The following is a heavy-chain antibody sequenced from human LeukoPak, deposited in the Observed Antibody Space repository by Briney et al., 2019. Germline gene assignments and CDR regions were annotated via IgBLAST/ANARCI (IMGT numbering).Heavy chain of an antibody. CDR2: IGTAGDT. Sequence: GGSLRLSCAASGFTFSSYDMHWVRQATGKGLEWVSAIGTAGDTYYPGSVKGRFTISRENAKNSLYLQMNSLRAGDTAVYYCARGGTYYYDSSGYSYDAFDIWGQGTMVTVSS. D-gene: IGHD3-22*01. J-gene: IGHJ3*02. CDR1: GFTFSSYD. CDR3: ARGGTYYYDSSGYSYDAFDI. V-gene: IGHV3-13*01.